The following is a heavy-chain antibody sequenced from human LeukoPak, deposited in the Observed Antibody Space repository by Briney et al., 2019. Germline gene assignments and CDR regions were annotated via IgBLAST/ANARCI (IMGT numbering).Heavy chain of an antibody. CDR1: GFTFSDYY. Sequence: PGGSLRLSCTASGFTFSDYYMSWIRQAPGKGLEWISYISSSGTTMYYADSVKGRFTISRDNAKNSLYLQMSSLRAEDMAVYYCAREKSGHNFGCDYWGQGALVTVSS. J-gene: IGHJ4*02. CDR3: AREKSGHNFGCDY. D-gene: IGHD1-1*01. V-gene: IGHV3-11*01. CDR2: ISSSGTTM.